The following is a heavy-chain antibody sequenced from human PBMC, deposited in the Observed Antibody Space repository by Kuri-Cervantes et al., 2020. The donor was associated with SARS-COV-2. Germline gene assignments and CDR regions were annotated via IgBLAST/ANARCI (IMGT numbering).Heavy chain of an antibody. J-gene: IGHJ4*02. Sequence: LRLSCTVSGGSISSGDYYWSWIRQPPGKGLEWIGYIYYSGSTYYNPSLKSRVTISVDTSKNQFSLKLSSVTAADTAVYYCARKTGSYYPLFDYWGQGTLVTVSS. CDR1: GGSISSGDYY. CDR2: IYYSGST. V-gene: IGHV4-30-4*08. CDR3: ARKTGSYYPLFDY. D-gene: IGHD1-26*01.